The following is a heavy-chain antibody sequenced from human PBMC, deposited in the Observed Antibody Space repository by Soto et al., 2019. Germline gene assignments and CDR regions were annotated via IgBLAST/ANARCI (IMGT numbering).Heavy chain of an antibody. Sequence: GGSLRLSCAASGFTFSSYSMNWVRQAPGKGLEWVSYISSSSSTIYYADSVKGRFTISRDNAKNSLYLQMNSLRDEDTAVYYCAICGSYQPCYYYYGMDVWGQGTTVTVSS. D-gene: IGHD1-26*01. V-gene: IGHV3-48*02. CDR1: GFTFSSYS. J-gene: IGHJ6*02. CDR3: AICGSYQPCYYYYGMDV. CDR2: ISSSSSTI.